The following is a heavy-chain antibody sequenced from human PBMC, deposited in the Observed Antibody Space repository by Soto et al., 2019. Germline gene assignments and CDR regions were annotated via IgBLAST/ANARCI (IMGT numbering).Heavy chain of an antibody. CDR2: IYNTGRT. J-gene: IGHJ6*02. Sequence: QVQLQESGPGLVKPSETLSLTCTVSGGSVSSGSYYWSWIRQPPGKGLEWIGYIYNTGRTNYNPSLKSRVAISVDTSKNQFSLNLNSVTAADTAVYYCARGTPGIVGATTSYYYYVMDVWGQGTTVTVSS. CDR1: GGSVSSGSYY. V-gene: IGHV4-61*01. CDR3: ARGTPGIVGATTSYYYYVMDV. D-gene: IGHD1-26*01.